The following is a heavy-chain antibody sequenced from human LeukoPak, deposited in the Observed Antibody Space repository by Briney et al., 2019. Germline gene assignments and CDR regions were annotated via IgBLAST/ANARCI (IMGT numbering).Heavy chain of an antibody. CDR3: AKGNIAARQDVMDV. V-gene: IGHV3-23*01. CDR1: GFTFSSYA. Sequence: GGSLRLSCAASGFTFSSYAMSWVRQAPGKGLEWVSLIRGSGGSTYYADSVKGRFTISRDNSKNTLYLQMNSLRVEDTAVYYCAKGNIAARQDVMDVWGQGTTVTVSS. CDR2: IRGSGGST. J-gene: IGHJ6*02. D-gene: IGHD6-6*01.